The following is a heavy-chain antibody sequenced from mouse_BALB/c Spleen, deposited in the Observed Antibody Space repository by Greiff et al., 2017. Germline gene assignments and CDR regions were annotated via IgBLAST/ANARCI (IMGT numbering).Heavy chain of an antibody. CDR3: TRWHYYGLWFAY. J-gene: IGHJ3*01. CDR2: INPCNGGT. D-gene: IGHD1-2*01. Sequence: QVHVKQSGAELVKPGASVKLSCKASGYTFTSYYMYWVKQRPGQGLEWIGEINPCNGGTNFNEKFKSKATLTVDKSSSTAYMQLSSLTSEDPAVYYCTRWHYYGLWFAYWGQGTLVTVSA. CDR1: GYTFTSYY. V-gene: IGHV1S81*02.